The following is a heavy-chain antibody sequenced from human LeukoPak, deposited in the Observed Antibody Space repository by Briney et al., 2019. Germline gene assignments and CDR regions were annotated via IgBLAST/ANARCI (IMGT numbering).Heavy chain of an antibody. CDR3: AREASWEYSSSPYYYYYYMDV. J-gene: IGHJ6*03. V-gene: IGHV4-59*01. CDR1: GGSISSYY. D-gene: IGHD6-6*01. Sequence: PSETLSLTCTVSGGSISSYYWSWIRQPPGKGLEWIGYIYYSGSTNYNPSLKSRVTISVDTSKNQFSLKLSSVTAADTAVYYCAREASWEYSSSPYYYYYYMDVWGKGTTVTVSS. CDR2: IYYSGST.